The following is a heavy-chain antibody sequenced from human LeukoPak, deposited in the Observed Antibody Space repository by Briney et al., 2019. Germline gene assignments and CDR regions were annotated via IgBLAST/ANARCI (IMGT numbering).Heavy chain of an antibody. J-gene: IGHJ4*02. CDR1: GGSISSSSYY. D-gene: IGHD6-6*01. CDR3: ARQGGIAAEYRTLDY. CDR2: IYYSGST. V-gene: IGHV4-39*01. Sequence: PSETLSLTCTVSGGSISSSSYYWGWIRQPPGKGLEWIGSIYYSGSTYYNPSLKSRVTISVDTSKNQFSLKLSSVTAADTAVYYCARQGGIAAEYRTLDYWGQGTLVTVSS.